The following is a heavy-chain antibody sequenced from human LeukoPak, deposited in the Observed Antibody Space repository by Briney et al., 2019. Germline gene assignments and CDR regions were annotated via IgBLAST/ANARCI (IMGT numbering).Heavy chain of an antibody. J-gene: IGHJ6*03. Sequence: SQTLSLTCTVSGGSISSGGYYWSWIRQPPGKGLEWIGYIYHSGSTYYNPSLKSRVTISVDRSKNQFSLKLSSVTAADTAVYYCARHVGYSSSWYVKNYYYMDVWGKGTTVTVSS. CDR3: ARHVGYSSSWYVKNYYYMDV. CDR1: GGSISSGGYY. CDR2: IYHSGST. D-gene: IGHD6-13*01. V-gene: IGHV4-30-2*01.